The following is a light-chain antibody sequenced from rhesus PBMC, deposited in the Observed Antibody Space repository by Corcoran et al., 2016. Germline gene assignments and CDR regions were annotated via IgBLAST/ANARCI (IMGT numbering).Light chain of an antibody. V-gene: IGKV1-33*02. J-gene: IGKJ1*01. Sequence: DIQMTQSPSSLSASVGDRVTITCQASQGISSWLAWYQQKPGKAPTLLIYGASRLQSGVPSRFSGSGSGTDFTLPISGLQPEDFATYFCQPHNSYPRTFGQGTRVKI. CDR3: QPHNSYPRT. CDR1: QGISSW. CDR2: GAS.